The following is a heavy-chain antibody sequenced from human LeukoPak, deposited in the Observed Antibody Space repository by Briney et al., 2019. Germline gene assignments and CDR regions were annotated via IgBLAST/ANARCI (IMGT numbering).Heavy chain of an antibody. D-gene: IGHD6-13*01. CDR1: GGSISSSSYY. CDR3: ARVWSIAAALYYYYYMDV. V-gene: IGHV4-39*07. CDR2: IYYSGST. Sequence: SETLSLTCTVSGGSISSSSYYWGWIRQPPGKGLEWIGSIYYSGSTYYNPSLKSRVTISVDTSKNQFSLKLSSVTAADTAVYYCARVWSIAAALYYYYYMDVWGKGTTVTVSS. J-gene: IGHJ6*03.